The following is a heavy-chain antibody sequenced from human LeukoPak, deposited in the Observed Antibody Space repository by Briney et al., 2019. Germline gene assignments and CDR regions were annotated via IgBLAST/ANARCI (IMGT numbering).Heavy chain of an antibody. Sequence: SETLSLTCTVSGGSISSYYWSWIRQPAGKGLEWIGRVYATGSTNYNPSLSSRVTLSIDTSKNQFSLKLSSVTAADTAVYYCARVRPSYGGYGTDFDYWGQGTLVTVSS. CDR3: ARVRPSYGGYGTDFDY. D-gene: IGHD5-12*01. CDR1: GGSISSYY. V-gene: IGHV4-4*07. J-gene: IGHJ4*02. CDR2: VYATGST.